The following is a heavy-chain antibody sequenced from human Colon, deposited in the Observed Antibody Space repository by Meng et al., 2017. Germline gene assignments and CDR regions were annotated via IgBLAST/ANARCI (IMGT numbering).Heavy chain of an antibody. CDR3: ARDRKHYGERGWFDP. CDR1: GGAIRSGDYY. D-gene: IGHD4-17*01. CDR2: IYYSGST. V-gene: IGHV4-30-4*01. J-gene: IGHJ5*02. Sequence: VELQESGPGLGQPSQTLSLTCPVSGGAIRSGDYYWSWIRQPPGKGLEWIGYIYYSGSTYSNASLKSRVTISIDRSKNQFSLKLSSVTAADTAVYYCARDRKHYGERGWFDPWGQGTLVTVSS.